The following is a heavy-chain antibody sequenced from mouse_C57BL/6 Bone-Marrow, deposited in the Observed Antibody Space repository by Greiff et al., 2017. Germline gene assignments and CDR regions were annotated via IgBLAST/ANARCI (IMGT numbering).Heavy chain of an antibody. V-gene: IGHV1-7*01. CDR1: GYTFTSYW. J-gene: IGHJ3*01. CDR3: ARGHYDGSSYVTWFAY. CDR2: INPSSGYT. D-gene: IGHD1-1*01. Sequence: QVQLQQSGAELAKPGASVKLSCKASGYTFTSYWMHWVKQRPGQGLEWIGYINPSSGYTKYNQKFKDKATLTADKSSSTAYMQLSSLTYEDSAVYYCARGHYDGSSYVTWFAYWGQGTLVTVSA.